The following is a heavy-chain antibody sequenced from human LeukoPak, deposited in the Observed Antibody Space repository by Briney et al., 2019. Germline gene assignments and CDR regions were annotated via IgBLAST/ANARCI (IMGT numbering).Heavy chain of an antibody. CDR1: GFPFGSYG. D-gene: IGHD1-1*01. CDR3: ARDPGRGVWNGLDV. V-gene: IGHV3-33*01. J-gene: IGHJ6*02. Sequence: PGGSLRLSCAASGFPFGSYGMHWVRQAPGRGLEWVAVIWHDGSNQYYGDSVKGRFTVSRDNSKITLYLQMNSLRAEDTAVYYCARDPGRGVWNGLDVWGQGTTVTVSS. CDR2: IWHDGSNQ.